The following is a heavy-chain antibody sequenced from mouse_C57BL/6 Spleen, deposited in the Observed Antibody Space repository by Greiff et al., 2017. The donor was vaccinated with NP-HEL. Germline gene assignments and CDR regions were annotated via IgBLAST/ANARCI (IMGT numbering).Heavy chain of an antibody. CDR1: GFTFSSYA. V-gene: IGHV5-4*01. D-gene: IGHD4-1*01. CDR3: ARGCEGNWAFDY. Sequence: EVQGVESGGGLVKPGGSLKLSCAASGFTFSSYAMSWVRQTPEKRLEWVATISDGGSYTYYPDNVKGRFTISRDNAKNNLYLQMSHLKSEDTAMYYCARGCEGNWAFDYWGQGTTLTVSS. J-gene: IGHJ2*01. CDR2: ISDGGSYT.